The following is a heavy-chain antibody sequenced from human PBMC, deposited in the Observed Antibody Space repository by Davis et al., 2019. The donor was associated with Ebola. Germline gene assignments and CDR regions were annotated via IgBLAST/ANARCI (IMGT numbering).Heavy chain of an antibody. Sequence: PGGSLRLSCTVSGGSISSYYWGWIRQPPGKGLEWIGSIYYSGSTYYNPSLKSRVTISVDTSKNQFSLKLSSVTAADTAVYYCATHSGSYSHFDYWGQGTLVTVSS. D-gene: IGHD1-26*01. J-gene: IGHJ4*02. V-gene: IGHV4-39*01. CDR1: GGSISSYY. CDR3: ATHSGSYSHFDY. CDR2: IYYSGST.